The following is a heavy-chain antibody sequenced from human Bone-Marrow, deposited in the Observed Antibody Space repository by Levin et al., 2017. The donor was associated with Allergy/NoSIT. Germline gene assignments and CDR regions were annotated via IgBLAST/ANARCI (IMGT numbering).Heavy chain of an antibody. CDR3: AGQGYCSGGDCAGGWFDP. V-gene: IGHV1-3*01. Sequence: GESLKISCKASGYTLTDYTIHWVRQAPGQSLEWMGWITAGKGDTKYSQRFQGSVTFTRDTSANTAYMELSSLRSEDTAIYYCAGQGYCSGGDCAGGWFDPWGQGTLVTVSS. CDR2: ITAGKGDT. D-gene: IGHD2-15*01. CDR1: GYTLTDYT. J-gene: IGHJ5*02.